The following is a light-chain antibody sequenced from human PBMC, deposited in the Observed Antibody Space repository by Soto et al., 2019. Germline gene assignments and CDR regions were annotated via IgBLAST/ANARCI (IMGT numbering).Light chain of an antibody. Sequence: EIVMTQFPATLSVSPGERATLSCRASQIVSDNLAWYQQKPGQAPRLLIYGVSTRATGVPARLSGSGSGTEFTLTISSLQSEDVAVYYCQQYNNWPLTVGGGTKVEIK. CDR3: QQYNNWPLT. CDR2: GVS. J-gene: IGKJ4*01. V-gene: IGKV3D-15*01. CDR1: QIVSDN.